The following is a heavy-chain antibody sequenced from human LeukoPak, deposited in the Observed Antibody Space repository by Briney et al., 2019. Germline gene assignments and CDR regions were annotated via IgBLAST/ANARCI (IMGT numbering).Heavy chain of an antibody. CDR1: GFTFSRYA. Sequence: GGSLRLSCATSGFTFSRYAMHWVRQAPGKGLEWVALISYDANIGSNKYYADSVKSRFTISRDNSKNTLYLQMNSLRAEDTAVYYCARDGGYDFWSGYYQDYWGQGTLVTVSS. CDR2: ISYDANIGSNK. CDR3: ARDGGYDFWSGYYQDY. V-gene: IGHV3-30-3*01. J-gene: IGHJ4*02. D-gene: IGHD3-3*01.